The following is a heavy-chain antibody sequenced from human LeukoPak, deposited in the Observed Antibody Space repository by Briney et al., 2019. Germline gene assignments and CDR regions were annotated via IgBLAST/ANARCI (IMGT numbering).Heavy chain of an antibody. CDR2: IYSGGST. J-gene: IGHJ4*02. D-gene: IGHD3-22*01. CDR3: ARDYDSSGYYSF. V-gene: IGHV3-53*01. CDR1: GFTFSSYA. Sequence: GGSLRLSCAASGFTFSSYAMSWVRQAPGKGLEWVSVIYSGGSTYYADSVKGRFTISRDNSKNTLYLQMNSLRAEDTAVYYCARDYDSSGYYSFWGQGTLVTVSS.